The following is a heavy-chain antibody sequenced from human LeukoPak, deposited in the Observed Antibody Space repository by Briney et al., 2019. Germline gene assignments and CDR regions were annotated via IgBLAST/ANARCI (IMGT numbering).Heavy chain of an antibody. CDR1: GGTFSSYA. V-gene: IGHV1-69*13. D-gene: IGHD3-22*01. CDR2: IIPIFGTA. Sequence: ASVKVSCKASGGTFSSYAISWVRQAPGQGLEWMGGIIPIFGTANYAQKFQGRVTITADESTSTAYMELSSLRSEDTAVYYCARTRTGGDYYDSSGYLDYWGQGTLVTVSS. CDR3: ARTRTGGDYYDSSGYLDY. J-gene: IGHJ4*02.